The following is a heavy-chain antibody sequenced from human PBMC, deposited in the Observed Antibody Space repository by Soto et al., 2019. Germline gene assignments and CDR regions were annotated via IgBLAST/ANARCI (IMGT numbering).Heavy chain of an antibody. J-gene: IGHJ4*02. Sequence: EMQLVESGGGLIQPGGSLRLSCAASGFNVSKNYMSWVRQAPGKGLEWVSVLYSGGSTYYADSVKGRFTISRDTPKNTLYLQMNRLRAEDTAVYYCAREPLTPETRPYWGQGTLVTVSS. V-gene: IGHV3-53*01. CDR2: LYSGGST. CDR3: AREPLTPETRPY. D-gene: IGHD2-15*01. CDR1: GFNVSKNY.